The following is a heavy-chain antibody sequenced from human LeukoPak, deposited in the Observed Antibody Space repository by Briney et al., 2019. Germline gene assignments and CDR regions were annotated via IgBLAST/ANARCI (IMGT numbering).Heavy chain of an antibody. CDR2: IYPYSVNT. Sequence: ASVKVSCKASGYTFTSYDINWVRQTPGQGLGWMGLIYPYSVNTGYAQTFQGRVTMTRNTSISTAYMELSSLRSEDTAVYYCARGRSKRIAARPFYYYYYMDVWGKGTTVTVSS. J-gene: IGHJ6*03. CDR3: ARGRSKRIAARPFYYYYYMDV. CDR1: GYTFTSYD. V-gene: IGHV1-8*02. D-gene: IGHD6-6*01.